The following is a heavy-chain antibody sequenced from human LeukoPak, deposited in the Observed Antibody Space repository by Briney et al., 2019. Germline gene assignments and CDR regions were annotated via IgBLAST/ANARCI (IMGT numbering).Heavy chain of an antibody. J-gene: IGHJ6*02. CDR2: IYHSGST. CDR3: ARIGEMKWYGMDV. CDR1: GGPISSGGYS. Sequence: SQTLSLTCAVSGGPISSGGYSWSWIRQPPGKGLEWIGYIYHSGSTYYNPSLKSRVTISVDRSKNQFSLKLSSVTAADTAVYYCARIGEMKWYGMDVWGQGTTVTVSS. V-gene: IGHV4-30-2*01. D-gene: IGHD4-17*01.